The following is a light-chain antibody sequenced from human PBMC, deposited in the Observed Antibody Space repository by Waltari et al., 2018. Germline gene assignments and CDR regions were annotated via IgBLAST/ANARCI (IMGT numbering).Light chain of an antibody. Sequence: QSALTQPASVSGSPGQSITISCTGTSSDVGGYNYVSWYQQHPGKAPILMIYDVSNRPSGVSNRFSGSKSGNTASLTISGLQAEDEADYYCSSYISSSTLELFGGGTSLTVL. J-gene: IGLJ2*01. V-gene: IGLV2-14*03. CDR1: SSDVGGYNY. CDR2: DVS. CDR3: SSYISSSTLEL.